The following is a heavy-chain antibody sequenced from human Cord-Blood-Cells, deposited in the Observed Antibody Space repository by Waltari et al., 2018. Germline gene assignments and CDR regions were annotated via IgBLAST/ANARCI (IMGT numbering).Heavy chain of an antibody. CDR3: ARITGDNAFDI. J-gene: IGHJ3*02. CDR2: IYYSGST. Sequence: QLQLQESGPGLVKPSETLSLTCTVSAGPHSNSSSYWGWIRQHPGKGLEWLGSIYYSGSTYYNPSRKSRVTISVDTSKNQFSLKLSSVTAADTAVYYCARITGDNAFDIWGQGTMVTVSS. V-gene: IGHV4-39*01. D-gene: IGHD7-27*01. CDR1: AGPHSNSSSY.